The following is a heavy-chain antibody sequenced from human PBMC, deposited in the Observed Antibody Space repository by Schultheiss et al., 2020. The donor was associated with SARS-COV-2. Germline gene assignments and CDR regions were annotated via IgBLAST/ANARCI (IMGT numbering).Heavy chain of an antibody. CDR3: ARVQGYCSGGSCPYNWFDP. J-gene: IGHJ5*02. CDR2: IYTSGST. CDR1: SGSISGYY. V-gene: IGHV4-4*07. Sequence: SETLSLTCNDTSGSISGYYWSWIRQPAGKGLEWIGRIYTSGSTNYNPSLKSRVTMSVDTSKNQFSLKLSSVTAADTAVYYCARVQGYCSGGSCPYNWFDPWGQGTLVTVSS. D-gene: IGHD2-15*01.